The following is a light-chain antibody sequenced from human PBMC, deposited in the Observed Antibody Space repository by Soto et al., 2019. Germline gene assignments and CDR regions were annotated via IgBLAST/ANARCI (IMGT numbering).Light chain of an antibody. Sequence: DIQMTQSPSTLSASVCDRVTITCRASQSIGSSLAWYQQQPGEAPKLLIYDASSLETGVPTRFSGSGSGTDFTVTISSLQPDDFASYYCQQYTSYSYTFGQGTKLMI. V-gene: IGKV1-5*01. CDR3: QQYTSYSYT. CDR1: QSIGSS. CDR2: DAS. J-gene: IGKJ2*01.